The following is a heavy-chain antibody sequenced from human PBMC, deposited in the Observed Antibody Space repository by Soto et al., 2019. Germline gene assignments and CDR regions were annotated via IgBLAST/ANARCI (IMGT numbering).Heavy chain of an antibody. CDR2: IYYSGST. CDR1: GGSISSGDYY. J-gene: IGHJ4*02. V-gene: IGHV4-30-4*01. Sequence: SETLSLTCTVSGGSISSGDYYWSWIRQPPGKGLEWIGYIYYSGSTYYNPSLKSRVTISVDTSKNQFSLKLSSVTAADTAVYYCTFGGVIVIFDYWGQGTLVTVSS. CDR3: TFGGVIVIFDY. D-gene: IGHD3-16*02.